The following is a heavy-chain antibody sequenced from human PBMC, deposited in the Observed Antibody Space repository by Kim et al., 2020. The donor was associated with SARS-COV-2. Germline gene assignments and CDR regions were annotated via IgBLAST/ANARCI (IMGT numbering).Heavy chain of an antibody. V-gene: IGHV4-31*02. J-gene: IGHJ5*02. Sequence: YYNPTLNGRVTISVDKSKRQLSLKLSSVNAADTAVYYCAKEKQGWFDPWGQGTLVTVSS. CDR3: AKEKQGWFDP.